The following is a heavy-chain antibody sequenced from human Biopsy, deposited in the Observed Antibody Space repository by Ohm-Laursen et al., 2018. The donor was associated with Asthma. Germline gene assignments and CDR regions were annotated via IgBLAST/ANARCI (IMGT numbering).Heavy chain of an antibody. V-gene: IGHV3-64D*08. CDR1: GFTFSSYR. CDR3: VKDHSAGYYYFDD. D-gene: IGHD2-21*01. Sequence: SLSLSCSASGFTFSSYRMHWVRQAPGWAPEYVSFIATDGSNKFYADSVKGRFTVSRDNSKHTLYLHMTGLRADDTGVYYCVKDHSAGYYYFDDWGQGAQVTVSS. J-gene: IGHJ4*02. CDR2: IATDGSNK.